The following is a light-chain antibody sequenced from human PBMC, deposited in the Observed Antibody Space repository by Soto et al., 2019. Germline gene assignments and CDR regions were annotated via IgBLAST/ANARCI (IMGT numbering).Light chain of an antibody. CDR1: QSVSSY. Sequence: EIVLTQSPATLSLSPGERATLSCRASQSVSSYLAWYQQKPGQAPRLLIYDASNRATGIPARFSGSGSGTDFTLTISSLAPADFAVYYCQQRSSWYTFGQGTRLEMK. J-gene: IGKJ2*01. CDR3: QQRSSWYT. CDR2: DAS. V-gene: IGKV3-11*01.